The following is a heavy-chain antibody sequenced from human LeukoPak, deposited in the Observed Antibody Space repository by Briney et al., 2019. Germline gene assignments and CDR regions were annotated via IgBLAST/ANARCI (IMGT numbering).Heavy chain of an antibody. CDR1: GFTFSSYS. V-gene: IGHV3-21*01. D-gene: IGHD5-18*01. J-gene: IGHJ4*02. CDR3: ARDLSLPWDSYGQARVPLDY. Sequence: PGGSLRLSCAASGFTFSSYSMNWVRQAPGKGLEWVSSISSSSSYIYYADSVKGRFTISRDNAKNSLYLQMNSLRAEDTAVYYCARDLSLPWDSYGQARVPLDYWGQGTLVTVSS. CDR2: ISSSSSYI.